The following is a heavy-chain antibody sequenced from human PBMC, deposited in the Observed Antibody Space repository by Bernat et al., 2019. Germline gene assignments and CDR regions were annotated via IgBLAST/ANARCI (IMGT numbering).Heavy chain of an antibody. CDR1: GYTFTSYY. D-gene: IGHD2-2*01. Sequence: QVQLVQSGAEVKKPGASVKVSCKASGYTFTSYYMHWVRQAPGQGLEWMGIINPSGGSTSYAQKFQGRATITRKTPTSTVYMGLASLRSEETAVYYWARSLNTIVVVPAAIDYWGKGTRVTVPS. CDR2: INPSGGST. V-gene: IGHV1-46*01. CDR3: ARSLNTIVVVPAAIDY. J-gene: IGHJ4*02.